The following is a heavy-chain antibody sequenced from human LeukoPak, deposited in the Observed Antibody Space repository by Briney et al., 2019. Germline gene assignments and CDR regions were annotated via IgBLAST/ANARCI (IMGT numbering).Heavy chain of an antibody. Sequence: SETLSLTCTGSGGSISSYYWSWIRQPAGKGLEWIGRMYTSGSTNYNPSLKSLVTMSVDTSRNQFSLKLSSVTAADTAVYYCARDQGYGDFAYYFDYWGQGTLVTVSS. CDR1: GGSISSYY. D-gene: IGHD4-17*01. J-gene: IGHJ4*02. CDR3: ARDQGYGDFAYYFDY. V-gene: IGHV4-4*07. CDR2: MYTSGST.